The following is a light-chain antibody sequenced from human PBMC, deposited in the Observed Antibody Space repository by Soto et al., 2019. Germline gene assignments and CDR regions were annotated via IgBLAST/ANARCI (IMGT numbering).Light chain of an antibody. CDR2: GAS. CDR3: QQYGSSPGLFT. Sequence: EIVLTQSPGSLSLSPGERATLSCRASQSVSNNYLAWYQQKPGQAPRLLIYGASSRATGIPDRFSGSGSGTDFTLTISRLEPEEFAVYYCQQYGSSPGLFTFGPGTKVDIK. CDR1: QSVSNNY. V-gene: IGKV3-20*01. J-gene: IGKJ3*01.